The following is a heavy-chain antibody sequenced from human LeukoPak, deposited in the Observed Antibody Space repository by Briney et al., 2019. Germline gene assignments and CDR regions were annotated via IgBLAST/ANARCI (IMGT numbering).Heavy chain of an antibody. CDR3: AKTLLGYCSSTICYYFDS. CDR1: GFTFSSYA. J-gene: IGHJ4*02. D-gene: IGHD2-2*01. Sequence: SGGSLRLSCAASGFTFSSYAMTWVRQAPGKGLQWVSAIGGSGGSIYYADSVKGRFTISRDNSKNTLYLQMNSLRAEDTAVYYCAKTLLGYCSSTICYYFDSWGQGTLVTVSS. CDR2: IGGSGGSI. V-gene: IGHV3-23*01.